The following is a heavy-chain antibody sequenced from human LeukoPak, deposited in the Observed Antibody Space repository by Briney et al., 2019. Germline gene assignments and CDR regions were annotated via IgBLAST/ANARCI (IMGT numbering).Heavy chain of an antibody. V-gene: IGHV3-30-3*01. CDR2: VSSDGNQ. D-gene: IGHD3-10*01. CDR3: ARDRRQHLVLYSFDS. CDR1: GFTFNTYT. J-gene: IGHJ4*02. Sequence: GGSLRLSRAASGFTFNTYTLHWVRQAPGKGLEWGALVSSDGNQYSADSVKGRFTISRDNSKNTLYLQMNSLRAEDTAVYYCARDRRQHLVLYSFDSWGPGTLVTASA.